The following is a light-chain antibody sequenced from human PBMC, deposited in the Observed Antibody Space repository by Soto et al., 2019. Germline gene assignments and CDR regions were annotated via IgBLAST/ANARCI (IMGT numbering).Light chain of an antibody. CDR3: QHYNSYGT. CDR1: QGISNF. J-gene: IGKJ1*01. Sequence: IQLTQAPSSLSASVGNRVTITCRASQGISNFLAWYQQKPGKAPDLLIYAASSLPTGVPPRFSGSGSGTDFPLTISSLQPDDFATYYCQHYNSYGTFGQGTKVDIK. CDR2: AAS. V-gene: IGKV1-16*01.